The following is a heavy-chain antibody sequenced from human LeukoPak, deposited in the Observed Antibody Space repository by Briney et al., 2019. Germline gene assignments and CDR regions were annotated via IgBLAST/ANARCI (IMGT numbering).Heavy chain of an antibody. CDR3: ARYVDTAMVRRRYYFDY. J-gene: IGHJ4*02. CDR1: GGSISSSSYY. V-gene: IGHV4-39*01. CDR2: IYYSGST. Sequence: PSETLSLTCTVSGGSISSSSYYWGWIRQPPGKGLEWIGSIYYSGSTYYNPSLKSRVTISVDTSKNQFSLNLSSVTAAGTAVYYCARYVDTAMVRRRYYFDYWGQGTLVTVSS. D-gene: IGHD5-18*01.